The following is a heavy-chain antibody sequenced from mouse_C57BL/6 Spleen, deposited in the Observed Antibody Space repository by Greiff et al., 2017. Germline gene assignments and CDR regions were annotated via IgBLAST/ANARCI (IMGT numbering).Heavy chain of an antibody. CDR3: AREEHCGGGDYFDY. J-gene: IGHJ2*01. CDR2: IYPGSGNT. Sequence: LQESGPELVKPGASVKISCKASGYTFTDYYINWVKQRPGQGLEWIGWIYPGSGNTKYNEKFKGKATLTVDTSSSTAYMQLSSLTSEDSAVYFCAREEHCGGGDYFDYWGQGTTLTVAS. CDR1: GYTFTDYY. V-gene: IGHV1-84*01.